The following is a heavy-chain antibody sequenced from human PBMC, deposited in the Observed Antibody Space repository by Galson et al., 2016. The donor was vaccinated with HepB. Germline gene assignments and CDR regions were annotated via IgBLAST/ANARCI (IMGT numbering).Heavy chain of an antibody. CDR3: ARYILWFGELTRVYYFDY. Sequence: SLRLSCAASGFTFSSHSMNWVRPAPGKGLECVSPISSSSSYIHYADSVKGRFTISRDNAKNSLYLQMNRLIAEDTAVYYCARYILWFGELTRVYYFDYWGQGTLVTVSS. D-gene: IGHD3-10*01. CDR2: ISSSSSYI. CDR1: GFTFSSHS. J-gene: IGHJ4*02. V-gene: IGHV3-21*01.